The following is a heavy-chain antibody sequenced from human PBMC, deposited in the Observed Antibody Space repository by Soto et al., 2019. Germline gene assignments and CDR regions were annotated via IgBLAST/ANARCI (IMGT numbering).Heavy chain of an antibody. J-gene: IGHJ6*02. CDR3: ARRDFYCRGRNCYSGDYAMDV. D-gene: IGHD2-15*01. CDR1: GFTFSSYG. V-gene: IGHV3-9*01. CDR2: INWNSGSI. Sequence: GGSLRLSCVASGFTFSSYGMHWVRQVPGKGLEWVSGINWNSGSIGYGDSVKGRFAISRDNSKNTLYLQMNSLTTEDTAVYYCARRDFYCRGRNCYSGDYAMDVWGQGTTVTVSS.